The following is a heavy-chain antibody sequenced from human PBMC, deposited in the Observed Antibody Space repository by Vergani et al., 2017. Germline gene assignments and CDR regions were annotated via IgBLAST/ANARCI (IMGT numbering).Heavy chain of an antibody. CDR2: ISGRSNYI. J-gene: IGHJ4*02. D-gene: IGHD3-22*01. CDR3: ARKKYYXSKDYYQVEPFDY. Sequence: EVQLQESGGGLVKPGGSLRVSCAAPGFSFSTYSINWVRQAPGKGLEWVSSISGRSNYIYYADSLKGRFTISRDNSKNSVYLQMNSLRAEDTAIYYCARKKYYXSKDYYQVEPFDYWGQGTLVTVSS. CDR1: GFSFSTYS. V-gene: IGHV3-21*06.